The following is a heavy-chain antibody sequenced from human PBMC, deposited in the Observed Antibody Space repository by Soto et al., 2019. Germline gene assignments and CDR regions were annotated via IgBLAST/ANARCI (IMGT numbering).Heavy chain of an antibody. CDR2: ISYDGSNK. J-gene: IGHJ2*01. V-gene: IGHV3-30-3*01. CDR1: GFTFSSYA. Sequence: QVQLVESGGGVVQPGRSLRLSCAASGFTFSSYAMHWARQAPGKGLEWVAVISYDGSNKYYADSVKGRFTISRDNSKNTLYLQRNSLRAEDTAVYYCARPLWRDDYNWGYFDLWGRGTLVTVSS. D-gene: IGHD4-4*01. CDR3: ARPLWRDDYNWGYFDL.